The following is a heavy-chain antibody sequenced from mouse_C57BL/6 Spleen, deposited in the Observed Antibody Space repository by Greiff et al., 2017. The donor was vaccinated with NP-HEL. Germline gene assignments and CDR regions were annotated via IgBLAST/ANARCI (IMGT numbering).Heavy chain of an antibody. V-gene: IGHV1-18*01. CDR2: INPNNGGT. CDR3: ARSSLGVVAFDY. Sequence: VQLQQSGPELVKPGASVKIPCKASGYTFTDYNMDWVKQSHGKSLEWIGDINPNNGGTIYNQKFKGKATLTVDKSSSTAYMELRSLTSEDTAVYYCARSSLGVVAFDYWGQGTTLTVSS. CDR1: GYTFTDYN. J-gene: IGHJ2*01. D-gene: IGHD1-1*01.